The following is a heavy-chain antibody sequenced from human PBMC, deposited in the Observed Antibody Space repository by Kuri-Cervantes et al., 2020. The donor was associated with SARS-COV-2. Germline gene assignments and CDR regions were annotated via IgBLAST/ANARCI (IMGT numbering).Heavy chain of an antibody. CDR2: INPSGGGT. CDR1: GYIFTNYY. J-gene: IGHJ4*02. D-gene: IGHD6-6*01. V-gene: IGHV1-46*01. CDR3: ARGRLSSDYFDY. Sequence: ASVKVSCKASGYIFTNYYMSWVRQAPGQGLEWLGIINPSGGGTSYAQKFQGRVTMTRDTPTSTVYMELSSLRSEDTAVYYCARGRLSSDYFDYWGQGTLVTVSS.